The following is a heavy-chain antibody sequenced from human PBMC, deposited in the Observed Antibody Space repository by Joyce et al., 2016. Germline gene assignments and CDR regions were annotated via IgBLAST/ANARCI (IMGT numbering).Heavy chain of an antibody. CDR1: GYTFTNFA. J-gene: IGHJ4*02. V-gene: IGHV1-3*01. CDR2: INPAKGDP. D-gene: IGHD2-8*02. CDR3: ARDYCTGGVCYFDS. Sequence: QVQLVQSGAEVKKPGASVNVSCKASGYTFTNFAIHWVRQAPGQGLEWMGWINPAKGDPNYSQKFQNRVTFTRDTAASTSYMELSRLTSEDTTYYYCARDYCTGGVCYFDSWGQGTLVTVSS.